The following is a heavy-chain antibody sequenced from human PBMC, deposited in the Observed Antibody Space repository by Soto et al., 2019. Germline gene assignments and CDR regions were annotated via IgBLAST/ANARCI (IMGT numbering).Heavy chain of an antibody. J-gene: IGHJ4*02. Sequence: EVQLLESGGGLVQPGGSLRLSCAASGFTFSSYAMSWVRQAPGKGLEWVSAISGSGGSTYYADSVKGRCTIARDNSKNTLYLQMNSLRAEDTAVYYCAKDPGYDFWSGYCTFDYWGQGTLVTVSS. D-gene: IGHD3-3*01. CDR1: GFTFSSYA. CDR3: AKDPGYDFWSGYCTFDY. CDR2: ISGSGGST. V-gene: IGHV3-23*01.